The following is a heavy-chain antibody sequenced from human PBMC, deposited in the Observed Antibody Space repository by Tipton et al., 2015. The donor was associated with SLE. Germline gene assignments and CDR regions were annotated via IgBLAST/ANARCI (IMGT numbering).Heavy chain of an antibody. Sequence: TLSLTCTVPDGSIGVTRTYYWGWVRQPPGKGLEWIGSISYSGITYYNPSLKSRVTISLDTSKNQFALKLSSVTAADTALYYCARTYGDAAFDLWGQGTKVTVSS. V-gene: IGHV4-39*06. CDR2: ISYSGIT. CDR3: ARTYGDAAFDL. J-gene: IGHJ3*01. CDR1: DGSIGVTRTYY. D-gene: IGHD4-17*01.